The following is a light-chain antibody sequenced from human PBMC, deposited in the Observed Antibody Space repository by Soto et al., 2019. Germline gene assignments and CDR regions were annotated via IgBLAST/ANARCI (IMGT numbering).Light chain of an antibody. Sequence: QSALTQPASVSGSPGQSITISCTGTSSGIGHYDYVSWYQQHPGKAPKLMIYHVTYRPSGVSNRYSGSKSGNSASLTISGLQADGEADYYCCSLTTSHTYVFGSGTKVTVL. V-gene: IGLV2-14*03. CDR1: SSGIGHYDY. J-gene: IGLJ1*01. CDR2: HVT. CDR3: CSLTTSHTYV.